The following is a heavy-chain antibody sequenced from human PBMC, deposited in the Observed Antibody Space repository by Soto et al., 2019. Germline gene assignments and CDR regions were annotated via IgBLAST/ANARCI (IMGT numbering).Heavy chain of an antibody. CDR2: IYHSGST. CDR1: GGSISSGGYS. J-gene: IGHJ6*02. V-gene: IGHV4-30-2*01. D-gene: IGHD1-20*01. Sequence: PSETLSLTCAVSGGSISSGGYSWSWIRQPPGKGLEWIGYIYHSGSTYYNPSLKSRVTISVDRSKNQFSLKLSSVTAADTAVYYCARGYNWNDSYYYGMDVWGQGTTVTVSS. CDR3: ARGYNWNDSYYYGMDV.